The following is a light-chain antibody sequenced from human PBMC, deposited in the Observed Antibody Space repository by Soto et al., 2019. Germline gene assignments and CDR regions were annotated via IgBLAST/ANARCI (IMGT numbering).Light chain of an antibody. CDR3: SSYAGSTPYV. V-gene: IGLV2-8*01. CDR2: EVS. J-gene: IGLJ1*01. CDR1: SSDVGGYNY. Sequence: SVLTQPPSASGSPGQSVTISCTGTSSDVGGYNYVSWYQQHPGKAPKLMIYEVSKRPSGVPDRFSGSKSGNTASLTVSGLQAGDEADYYCSSYAGSTPYVFGTGTRLTVL.